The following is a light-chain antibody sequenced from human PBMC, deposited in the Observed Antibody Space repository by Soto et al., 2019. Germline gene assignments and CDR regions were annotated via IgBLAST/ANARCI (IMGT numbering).Light chain of an antibody. CDR3: AAWDDSLSGPV. CDR1: SSNIGSNY. J-gene: IGLJ3*02. CDR2: MNN. V-gene: IGLV1-47*01. Sequence: QSNLTQPPSASGTPGQRVTISCSGSSSNIGSNYVYWYQQLPGTAPKLLIYMNNQRPSGVPDRFSGSKSGTSASLAISGLRSEDEADYYCAAWDDSLSGPVFGGGTKLTVL.